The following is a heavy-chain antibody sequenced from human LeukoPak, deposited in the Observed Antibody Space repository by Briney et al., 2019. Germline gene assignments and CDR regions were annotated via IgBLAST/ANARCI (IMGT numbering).Heavy chain of an antibody. V-gene: IGHV3-15*01. Sequence: SGGSLRLSCAASGFTFSNAWMSWVRQAPGKGLEWVGRIKSKTDGGTTDYAAPVKGRFTISRDNAKNSLYLQMNSLRAEDTAVYYCARKAAAGIGYYYYYYYMDVWGKGTTVTISS. CDR2: IKSKTDGGTT. CDR3: ARKAAAGIGYYYYYYYMDV. J-gene: IGHJ6*03. CDR1: GFTFSNAW. D-gene: IGHD6-13*01.